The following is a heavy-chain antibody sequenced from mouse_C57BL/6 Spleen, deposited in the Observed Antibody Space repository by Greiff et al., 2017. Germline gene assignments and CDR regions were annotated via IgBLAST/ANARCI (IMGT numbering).Heavy chain of an antibody. CDR3: ARDYYGSSLDY. V-gene: IGHV1-4*01. D-gene: IGHD1-1*01. CDR1: GYTFTSYT. J-gene: IGHJ2*01. Sequence: QVQLKESGAELARPGASVKMSCKASGYTFTSYTMHWVKQRPGQGLEWIGYINPSSGYTKYNQKFKDKATLTADKSSSTAYMPLSSLTSEDSAVDYCARDYYGSSLDYWGQGTTLTVSS. CDR2: INPSSGYT.